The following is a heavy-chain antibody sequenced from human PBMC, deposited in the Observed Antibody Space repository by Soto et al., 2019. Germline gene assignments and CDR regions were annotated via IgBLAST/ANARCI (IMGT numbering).Heavy chain of an antibody. J-gene: IGHJ6*02. D-gene: IGHD1-26*01. CDR2: INPSGGST. CDR1: GYTFTSYY. Sequence: GASVKVSCKASGYTFTSYYMHWVRQAPGQGLEWMGIINPSGGSTSYAQKFQGRVTMTRDTSTSTVYMGLSSLRSEDTAVYYCARDRLQWELLQYYGMDVWGQGTTVTVSS. V-gene: IGHV1-46*01. CDR3: ARDRLQWELLQYYGMDV.